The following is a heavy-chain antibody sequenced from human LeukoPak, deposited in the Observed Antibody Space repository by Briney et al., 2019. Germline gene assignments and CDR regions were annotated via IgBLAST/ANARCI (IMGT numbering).Heavy chain of an antibody. CDR3: AKDEQASRSSSSS. J-gene: IGHJ5*02. D-gene: IGHD6-6*01. V-gene: IGHV3-23*01. CDR1: GFTFSSYA. Sequence: GGSLRLSCAASGFTFSSYAMSWVRQAPVKGLEWVSAISGSGGSTYYADSVKGRFTISRDNSKNTLYLQMNSLRAEDTAVYYCAKDEQASRSSSSSWGQGTLVTVSS. CDR2: ISGSGGST.